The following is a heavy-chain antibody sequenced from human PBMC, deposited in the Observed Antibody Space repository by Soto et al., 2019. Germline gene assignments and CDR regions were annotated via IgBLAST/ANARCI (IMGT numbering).Heavy chain of an antibody. V-gene: IGHV3-74*01. CDR1: GFTYSDYW. D-gene: IGHD4-17*01. Sequence: EVQLVESGGGSVQPGGSLRLSCVASGFTYSDYWMHWVRQAPGKGLVWVSRINEDATSTAYADSVEGRFTTSRDNARNTLFLEMDRLRDEDTAVYYCVRDKNGDYDYWGQGTLVTVSS. CDR2: INEDATST. CDR3: VRDKNGDYDY. J-gene: IGHJ4*02.